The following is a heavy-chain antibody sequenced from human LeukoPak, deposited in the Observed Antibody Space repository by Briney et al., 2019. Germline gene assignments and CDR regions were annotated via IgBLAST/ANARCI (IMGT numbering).Heavy chain of an antibody. D-gene: IGHD1-26*01. J-gene: IGHJ4*02. V-gene: IGHV4-61*01. CDR2: IYYSGST. CDR3: ARAAYSGSYHSDY. CDR1: GGSVNSGSYY. Sequence: SETLSLTCTVSGGSVNSGSYYWNWIRQPPGKGLEWIGYIYYSGSTNYNPSLKSRVTISVDTSKNRFSLKLSSVTAADTAVYYCARAAYSGSYHSDYWGQGTLVTVSS.